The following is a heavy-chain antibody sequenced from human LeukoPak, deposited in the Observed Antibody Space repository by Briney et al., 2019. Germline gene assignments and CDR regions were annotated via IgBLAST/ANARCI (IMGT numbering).Heavy chain of an antibody. V-gene: IGHV3-30-3*01. CDR3: ARDLVATKSFDY. Sequence: GGSLRLSCAASGFTFSSYAMHWVRQAPGKGLEWVAVISYDGSNKYYADSVKGRFTISRDNAKNSLYLQMNSLRAEDTAVYYCARDLVATKSFDYWGQGTLVTVSS. D-gene: IGHD5-12*01. CDR2: ISYDGSNK. CDR1: GFTFSSYA. J-gene: IGHJ4*02.